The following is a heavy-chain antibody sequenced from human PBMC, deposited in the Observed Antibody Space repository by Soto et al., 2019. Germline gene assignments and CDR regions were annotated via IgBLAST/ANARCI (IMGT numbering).Heavy chain of an antibody. CDR3: AKGHGIFGVVIPSDY. Sequence: EVQLLESGGGLVQPGGSLSLSCAASGFTFSSYAMSWVRQAPGKGLEWVSGISGSAGSTYHAASLKGRFTITRDNYRNSLYLQMNSLRAEDTAVYYCAKGHGIFGVVIPSDYWGQGTLVTVSS. CDR1: GFTFSSYA. CDR2: ISGSAGST. D-gene: IGHD3-3*01. J-gene: IGHJ4*02. V-gene: IGHV3-23*01.